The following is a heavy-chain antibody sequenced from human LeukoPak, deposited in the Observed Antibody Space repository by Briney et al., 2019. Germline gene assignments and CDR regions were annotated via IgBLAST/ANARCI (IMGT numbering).Heavy chain of an antibody. CDR3: ARDDYGDSPTD. D-gene: IGHD4-17*01. J-gene: IGHJ4*02. V-gene: IGHV3-48*01. Sequence: GGSLRLSCAASGFTFSSYSMNWVRQAPGMGLEWVSYISSSSSTIYYADSVKGRFTISRDNAKNSLYLQMNSLRAEDTAVYHCARDDYGDSPTDWGQGTLVTVSS. CDR2: ISSSSSTI. CDR1: GFTFSSYS.